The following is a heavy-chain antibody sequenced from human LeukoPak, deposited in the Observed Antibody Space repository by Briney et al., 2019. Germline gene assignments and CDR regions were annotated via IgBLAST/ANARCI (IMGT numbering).Heavy chain of an antibody. J-gene: IGHJ4*02. Sequence: ASVKVSCKASGYTFTDYYMHWVRQAPGQGLEWMGWINPNSGGTNYAQKFRGRVTMTRDTSISTAYMELSRLRSDDTAVYYCARDPRYSSGWYGPYFDNWGQGTLVTVSS. CDR3: ARDPRYSSGWYGPYFDN. D-gene: IGHD6-19*01. CDR2: INPNSGGT. V-gene: IGHV1-2*02. CDR1: GYTFTDYY.